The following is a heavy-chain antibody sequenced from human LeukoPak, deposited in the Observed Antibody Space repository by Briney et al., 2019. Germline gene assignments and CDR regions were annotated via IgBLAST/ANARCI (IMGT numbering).Heavy chain of an antibody. V-gene: IGHV3-9*01. CDR2: INWNSDNI. Sequence: GGPLRLSCAASGFTFNDHAMYWVRQAPGKGLEWVSGINWNSDNIGYADSVKGRFTISRDDAKNSLFLQMNSLRTEDTALYYCARASYYYDTTGLGAVDIWGQGTMVTVSS. CDR3: ARASYYYDTTGLGAVDI. CDR1: GFTFNDHA. J-gene: IGHJ3*02. D-gene: IGHD3-22*01.